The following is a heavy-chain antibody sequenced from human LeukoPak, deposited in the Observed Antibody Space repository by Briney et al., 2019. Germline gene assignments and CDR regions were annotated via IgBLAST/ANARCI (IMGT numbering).Heavy chain of an antibody. Sequence: SETLSLTCAVYGGSFSGYYWNWIRQPPGKGLEWIGEIDHSGSTNYNPSLKSRVTISVDTSKNQFSLKLSSVTAADTAVYYCARGGKLVSSWLDVWGQGTTVTVSS. CDR3: ARGGKLVSSWLDV. D-gene: IGHD6-13*01. J-gene: IGHJ6*01. CDR1: GGSFSGYY. CDR2: IDHSGST. V-gene: IGHV4-34*01.